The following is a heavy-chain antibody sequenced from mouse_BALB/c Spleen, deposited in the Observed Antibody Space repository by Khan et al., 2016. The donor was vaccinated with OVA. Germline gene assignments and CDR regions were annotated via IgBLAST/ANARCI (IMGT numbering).Heavy chain of an antibody. CDR1: GYSITSDYA. CDR3: ARWFTY. Sequence: EVELVESGPGLVKPSQSLSLTCTVTGYSITSDYACNWIRQFPGNKLEWMGYITYSGSTAYTPSLKSRFSINRANSKNQFFLQLNSVTTEDTATYYCARWFTYWGQGTLVTVSA. J-gene: IGHJ3*01. CDR2: ITYSGST. V-gene: IGHV3-2*02.